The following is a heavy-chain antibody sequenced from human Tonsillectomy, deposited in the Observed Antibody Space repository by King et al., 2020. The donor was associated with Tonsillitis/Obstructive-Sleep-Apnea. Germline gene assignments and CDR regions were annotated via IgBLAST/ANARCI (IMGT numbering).Heavy chain of an antibody. CDR3: ASHVLRYFDWFSLFDY. D-gene: IGHD3-9*01. J-gene: IGHJ4*02. Sequence: MQLQESGPGLVKPSETLSLTCTVSGGSISSSSYYWGWIRQPPGKGLEWIGSIYYSGSTYYNPSLKSRVPISVDTSKNPFSLKLSSVTAADTAVYYCASHVLRYFDWFSLFDYWGQGTLVTVSS. CDR2: IYYSGST. V-gene: IGHV4-39*01. CDR1: GGSISSSSYY.